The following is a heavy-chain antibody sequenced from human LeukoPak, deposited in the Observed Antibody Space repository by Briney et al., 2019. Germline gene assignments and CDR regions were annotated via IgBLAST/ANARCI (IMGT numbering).Heavy chain of an antibody. J-gene: IGHJ3*02. D-gene: IGHD2-2*02. Sequence: PGGSLRLSCAASGFTFSDYYMSWIRQAPGKGLEWVSYISSSGSTIYYADSVKGRFTISRDNAKNSLYLQMNSLRAEDTAIYYCVRAIPAAVLGAFDIWGQGTMVTVSS. CDR2: ISSSGSTI. CDR3: VRAIPAAVLGAFDI. CDR1: GFTFSDYY. V-gene: IGHV3-11*04.